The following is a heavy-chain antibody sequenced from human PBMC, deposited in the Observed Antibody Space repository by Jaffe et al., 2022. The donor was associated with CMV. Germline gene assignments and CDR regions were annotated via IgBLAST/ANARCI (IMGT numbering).Heavy chain of an antibody. V-gene: IGHV4-39*01. CDR1: GGSISSSSYY. D-gene: IGHD3-3*01. CDR3: AVRRDTIFGVVINSAFDI. CDR2: IYYSGST. Sequence: QLQLQESGPGLVKPSETLSLTCTVSGGSISSSSYYWGWIRQPPGKGLEWIGSIYYSGSTYYNPSLKSRVTISVDTSKNQFSLKLSSVTAADTAVYYCAVRRDTIFGVVINSAFDIWGQGTMVTVSS. J-gene: IGHJ3*02.